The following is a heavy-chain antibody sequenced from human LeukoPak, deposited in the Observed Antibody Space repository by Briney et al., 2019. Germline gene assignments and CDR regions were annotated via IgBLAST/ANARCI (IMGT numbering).Heavy chain of an antibody. CDR1: GFTFSSYG. J-gene: IGHJ4*02. CDR2: ISYDGSNK. V-gene: IGHV3-30*18. CDR3: AKDEAPYSWNYYDRLGY. D-gene: IGHD1-7*01. Sequence: TGGSLRLSCAASGFTFSSYGMHWVRQAPGKGLEWVAVISYDGSNKYYADSVKGRFTISRDNSKNTLYLQMNSLRAEDTAVYYCAKDEAPYSWNYYDRLGYWGQGTLVTVSS.